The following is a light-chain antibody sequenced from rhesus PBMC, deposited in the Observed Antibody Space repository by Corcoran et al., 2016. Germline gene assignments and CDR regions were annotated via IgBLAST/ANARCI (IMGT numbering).Light chain of an antibody. CDR1: PGINNY. CDR2: YAS. Sequence: DIQMTQSPSSLFASVGDRVTITCRAIPGINNYLSWYQQKPGKALKPLFYYASSLETGVPSRFSGSRSGTDYTLTISSLRPEDIATYYCQQCNNSPLTFGGGTKVELK. V-gene: IGKV1-66*01. CDR3: QQCNNSPLT. J-gene: IGKJ4*01.